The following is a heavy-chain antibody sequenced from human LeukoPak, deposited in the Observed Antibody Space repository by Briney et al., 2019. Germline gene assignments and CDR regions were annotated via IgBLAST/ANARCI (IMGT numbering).Heavy chain of an antibody. CDR2: IKSKTDGETT. CDR1: GFTFSSYG. D-gene: IGHD4-17*01. CDR3: TTPSLYGDHEETFDY. V-gene: IGHV3-15*01. J-gene: IGHJ4*02. Sequence: GGSLRLSCAASGFTFSSYGMHWVRQAPGKGLEWVGRIKSKTDGETTDYAAPVKGRFTISRDDSKNTLYLQMNSLKTEDTAVYYCTTPSLYGDHEETFDYWGQGTLVTVSS.